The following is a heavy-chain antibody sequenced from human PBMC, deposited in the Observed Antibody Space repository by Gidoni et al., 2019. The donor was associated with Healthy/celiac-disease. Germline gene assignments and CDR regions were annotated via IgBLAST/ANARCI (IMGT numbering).Heavy chain of an antibody. CDR3: AKGGYDFWSGYPDYYYYGMDV. CDR2: ISGDGGST. J-gene: IGHJ6*02. CDR1: GFTFDDYA. Sequence: EVQLVESGGGVVQPGGSLRLSCAASGFTFDDYAMHWVRQAPGKGLEWVSLISGDGGSTYYADSVKGRFTISRDNSKNSLYLQMNSLRTEDTALYYCAKGGYDFWSGYPDYYYYGMDVWGQGTTVTVSS. D-gene: IGHD3-3*01. V-gene: IGHV3-43*02.